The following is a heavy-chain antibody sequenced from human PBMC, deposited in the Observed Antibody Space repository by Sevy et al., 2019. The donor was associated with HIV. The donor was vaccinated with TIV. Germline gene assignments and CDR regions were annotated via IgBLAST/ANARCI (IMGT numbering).Heavy chain of an antibody. D-gene: IGHD3-3*01. V-gene: IGHV4-59*01. CDR1: GGSISSYY. J-gene: IGHJ4*02. Sequence: SETLSLTCTVSGGSISSYYWSWIRQPPGKGLEWIGYIYYSGSTNYNPTLKSRVTISVDTSKNQFSLKLSSVTAADTAVYYCARAEPLEWLAVFDYWGQGTLVTVSS. CDR3: ARAEPLEWLAVFDY. CDR2: IYYSGST.